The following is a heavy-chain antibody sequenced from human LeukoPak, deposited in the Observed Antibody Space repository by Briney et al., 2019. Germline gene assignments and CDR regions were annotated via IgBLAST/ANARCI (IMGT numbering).Heavy chain of an antibody. J-gene: IGHJ4*02. CDR3: ARAVYYDSSGSRD. V-gene: IGHV1-2*02. CDR1: GYSFTGYY. D-gene: IGHD3-22*01. Sequence: ASVKVSCKASGYSFTGYYMHWVRQAPGQGLEWMGWMNPNSGDTNHAQKFQGRVTMTRDTSISTGYMELSRLRSDDTAVYYCARAVYYDSSGSRDWGQGTLVTVSS. CDR2: MNPNSGDT.